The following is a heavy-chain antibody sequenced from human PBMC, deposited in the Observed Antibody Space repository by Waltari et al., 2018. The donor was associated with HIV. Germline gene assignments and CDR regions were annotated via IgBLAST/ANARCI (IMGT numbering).Heavy chain of an antibody. CDR2: ITSEAYGGTA. CDR3: SRPSGPLHSYGMDV. Sequence: EVHLMESGGGLVKPGRSLRLSCRGSGFTCGDYGVSWFRQAPGKGLEWVGFITSEAYGGTAEYAASVTGRFTISREDSKSTAYMQMNRLESEDTGVYFCSRPSGPLHSYGMDVWGQGTTVIVSS. CDR1: GFTCGDYG. V-gene: IGHV3-49*05. J-gene: IGHJ6*02. D-gene: IGHD1-26*01.